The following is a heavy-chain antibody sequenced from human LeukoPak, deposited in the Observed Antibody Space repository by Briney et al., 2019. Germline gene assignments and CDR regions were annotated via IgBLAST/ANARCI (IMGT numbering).Heavy chain of an antibody. V-gene: IGHV3-7*03. D-gene: IGHD2-2*01. Sequence: GGSLRLSCAASGFTFSSYWMTWVRPAPGKGLEWVANIRQDGGVKYYMDSAKGRFTLSRDNAKSSLYLQMNSLRVEDTAMYFCARTVVVVVGASDYFDYWGQGTLVTVSS. J-gene: IGHJ4*02. CDR3: ARTVVVVVGASDYFDY. CDR2: IRQDGGVK. CDR1: GFTFSSYW.